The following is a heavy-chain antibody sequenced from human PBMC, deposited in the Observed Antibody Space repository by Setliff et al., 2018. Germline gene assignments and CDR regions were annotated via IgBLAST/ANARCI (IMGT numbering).Heavy chain of an antibody. CDR3: ARAGSAAAGRKGVFEY. V-gene: IGHV4-59*01. CDR1: GMSITSYY. J-gene: IGHJ4*02. CDR2: IYYTGST. D-gene: IGHD6-13*01. Sequence: KTSETLSLTCSVSGMSITSYYWSWIRQSPGRGLEWIGYIYYTGSTTYSPSLKSRVTISPDTSKNQFHLTVKSVTEADTAVYYCARAGSAAAGRKGVFEYWGQGSLVTVSS.